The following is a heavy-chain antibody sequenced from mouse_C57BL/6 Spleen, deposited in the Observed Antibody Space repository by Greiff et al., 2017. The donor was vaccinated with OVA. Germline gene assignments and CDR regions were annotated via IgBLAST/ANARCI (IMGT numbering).Heavy chain of an antibody. J-gene: IGHJ3*01. D-gene: IGHD1-1*01. CDR3: ASGDYGSSSAWFAY. CDR2: IFPGSGST. CDR1: GYTFTDYY. Sequence: VKLQESGPELVKPGASVKISCKASGYTFTDYYINWVKQRPGQGLEWIGWIFPGSGSTYYNEKFKGKATLTVDKSSSTAYMLLSSLTSEDSAVYFCASGDYGSSSAWFAYWGQGTLVTVSA. V-gene: IGHV1-75*01.